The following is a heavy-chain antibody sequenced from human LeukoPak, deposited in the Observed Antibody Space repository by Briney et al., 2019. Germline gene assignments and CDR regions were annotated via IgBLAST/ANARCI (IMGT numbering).Heavy chain of an antibody. CDR3: ARGQAGTSWFDP. CDR1: GFTFSSYR. Sequence: PGGSLRLSCAASGFTFSSYRMYWVRQAPGKGLVWVSRINSDGSSTTYADSVKGRFTISRDNAKNTLYLQMNSLRDEDTAVYSCARGQAGTSWFDPWGQGTLVTVSS. J-gene: IGHJ5*02. CDR2: INSDGSST. D-gene: IGHD1-14*01. V-gene: IGHV3-74*01.